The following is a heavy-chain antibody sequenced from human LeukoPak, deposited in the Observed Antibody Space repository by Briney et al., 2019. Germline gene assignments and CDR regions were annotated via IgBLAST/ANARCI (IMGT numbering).Heavy chain of an antibody. J-gene: IGHJ4*02. D-gene: IGHD2-8*01. CDR2: IYHSGAT. V-gene: IGHV4-38-2*02. Sequence: SETLSLTCTVSGFSISSGYYWGWIRQPPGKGLEWIAAIYHSGATYYNPSLKSRVTMSVDTSENQFSLKPRSVTAADTAVYYCARVLLVNSPPNGGDYWGREPWSLSPQ. CDR1: GFSISSGYY. CDR3: ARVLLVNSPPNGGDY.